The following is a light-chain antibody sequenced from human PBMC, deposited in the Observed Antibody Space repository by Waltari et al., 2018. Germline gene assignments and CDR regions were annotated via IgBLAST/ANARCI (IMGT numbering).Light chain of an antibody. J-gene: IGLJ2*01. V-gene: IGLV3-27*01. CDR3: YSVADKNVV. CDR1: LLAKNY. CDR2: KDT. Sequence: SYELTQPSSVSVSPGQTARITCSGDLLAKNYARWFQQKPGQAPVLVIYKDTERPSGIPERFSGSSSGTTVTLTISGAQVDDEADYYCYSVADKNVVFGGGTKLTVL.